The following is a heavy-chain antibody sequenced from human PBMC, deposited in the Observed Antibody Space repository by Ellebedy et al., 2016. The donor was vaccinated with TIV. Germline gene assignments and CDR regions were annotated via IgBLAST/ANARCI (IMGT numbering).Heavy chain of an antibody. CDR3: GRDLFGDYYRV. J-gene: IGHJ4*02. CDR2: ISTYNGRT. V-gene: IGHV1-18*04. Sequence: AASVKVSCKTSGYTFTTFGVSWIRQAPGQGPEWMGWISTYNGRTDFPQKFLGRLTLSTDTSTSTVYMELKSLTSDDTAVYYGGRDLFGDYYRVWGQGTLVTVSS. D-gene: IGHD3-10*02. CDR1: GYTFTTFG.